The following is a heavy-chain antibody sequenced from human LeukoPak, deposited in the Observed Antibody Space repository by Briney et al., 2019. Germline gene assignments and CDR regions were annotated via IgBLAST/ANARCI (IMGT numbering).Heavy chain of an antibody. CDR1: GFTFSSYG. CDR3: AKDWVRDTPGPLDY. CDR2: ISYDGSNK. V-gene: IGHV3-30*18. Sequence: GRSLRLSCAASGFTFSSYGMHWVRQAPGKGLEWVAVISYDGSNKYYADSVKGRFTISRDNSKNTLYLQMNSLRAEDTAVYYCAKDWVRDTPGPLDYWGQGTLVTVSS. D-gene: IGHD2-15*01. J-gene: IGHJ4*02.